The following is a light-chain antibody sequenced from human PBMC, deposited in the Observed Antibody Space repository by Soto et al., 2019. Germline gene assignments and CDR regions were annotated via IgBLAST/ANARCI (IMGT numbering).Light chain of an antibody. V-gene: IGKV1-9*01. J-gene: IGKJ3*01. Sequence: DIQLTQSPSFLSASVGDRVTITCRASQGISSYLAWYQQKPGKAPKLLIYAASTLQSGVPSRFSGSGSGTEFTLTISSLQPEDFATYYCQLLNSYPRTFGPGTKVDIK. CDR3: QLLNSYPRT. CDR1: QGISSY. CDR2: AAS.